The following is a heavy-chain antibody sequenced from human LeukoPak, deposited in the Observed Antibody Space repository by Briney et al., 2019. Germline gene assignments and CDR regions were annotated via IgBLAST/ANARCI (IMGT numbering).Heavy chain of an antibody. CDR1: GFTFNSYG. CDR3: ARGEHVDRGINY. CDR2: IWYDGSNK. D-gene: IGHD3-10*01. J-gene: IGHJ4*02. V-gene: IGHV3-33*01. Sequence: GRSLRLSCAASGFTFNSYGMHWVRQAPGKGLEWVAVIWYDGSNKYYADSVQGRFTMSRDNSKNTLYLQMNSLTAEDTAVYSCARGEHVDRGINYWGQGTLVTVSS.